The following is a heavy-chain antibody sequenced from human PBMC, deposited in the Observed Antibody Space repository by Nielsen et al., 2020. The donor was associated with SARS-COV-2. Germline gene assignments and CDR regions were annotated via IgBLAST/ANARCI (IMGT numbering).Heavy chain of an antibody. CDR2: INHSGST. CDR3: ARGRERAIAAAGTWFDP. D-gene: IGHD6-13*01. V-gene: IGHV4-39*07. Sequence: SETLSLTCTVSGGSISSSSYYWSWIRQPPGKGLEWIGEINHSGSTNYNPSLKSRVTISVDTSKNQFSLKLSSVTAADTAVYYCARGRERAIAAAGTWFDPWGQGTLVTVSS. CDR1: GGSISSSSYY. J-gene: IGHJ5*02.